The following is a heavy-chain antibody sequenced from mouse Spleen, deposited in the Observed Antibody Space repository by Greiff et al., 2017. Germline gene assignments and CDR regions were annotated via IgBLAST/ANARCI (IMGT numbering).Heavy chain of an antibody. V-gene: IGHV1-9*01. D-gene: IGHD2-13*01. CDR1: GYTFTGYW. CDR3: ARGLAYGDYAWFAY. CDR2: ILPGSGST. Sequence: VHLVESGAELMKPGASVKLSCKASGYTFTGYWIEWVKQRPGHGLEWIGEILPGSGSTNYNEKFKGKATFTADTSSNTAYMQLSSLTTEDSAIYYCARGLAYGDYAWFAYWGQGTLVTVSA. J-gene: IGHJ3*01.